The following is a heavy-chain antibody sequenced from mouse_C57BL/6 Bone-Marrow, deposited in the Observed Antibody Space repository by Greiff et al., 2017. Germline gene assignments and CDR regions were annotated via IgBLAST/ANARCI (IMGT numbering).Heavy chain of an antibody. CDR3: GRVGYYYGSSSYYFDY. Sequence: VQLQQSVAELVRPGASVKLSCTASGFNIKNTYMHWVKQRPEQGLEWIGRIDPANGNTKYAPKFQGKATITADTSSNTAYLQLSSLTSEDTAIYYCGRVGYYYGSSSYYFDYWGQGTTLPVSS. D-gene: IGHD1-1*01. V-gene: IGHV14-3*01. CDR1: GFNIKNTY. CDR2: IDPANGNT. J-gene: IGHJ2*01.